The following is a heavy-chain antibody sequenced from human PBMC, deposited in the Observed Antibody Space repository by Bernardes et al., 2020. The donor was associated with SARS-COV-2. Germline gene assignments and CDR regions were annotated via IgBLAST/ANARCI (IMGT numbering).Heavy chain of an antibody. CDR2: IYPGDSDT. D-gene: IGHD4-17*01. CDR3: ARRRYGDFGVDV. V-gene: IGHV5-51*01. Sequence: GGSLKISCKGSDYTFTNYWIGWVRQMPGKGLEWSGIIYPGDSDTKYSPSLQGRVTISADKSVNTAYLQWSSLKASDTAIYYCARRRYGDFGVDVWGPGTTVTVSS. CDR1: DYTFTNYW. J-gene: IGHJ6*02.